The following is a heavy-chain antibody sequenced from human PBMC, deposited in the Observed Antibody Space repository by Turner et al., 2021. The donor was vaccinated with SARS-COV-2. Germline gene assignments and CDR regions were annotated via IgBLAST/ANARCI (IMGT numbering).Heavy chain of an antibody. Sequence: VQLLESGGGLVQPGGSLRLSCVASGFTFGSYAMSWVRQAPGKGLEWVSAISGSGGTTYYADSVKGQFTISRDNSKNTLYLQMNSLRAEDTALYYCAKDQTVATLDYYYSMDVWGQGTTVTVSS. D-gene: IGHD4-17*01. CDR1: GFTFGSYA. J-gene: IGHJ6*02. CDR3: AKDQTVATLDYYYSMDV. CDR2: ISGSGGTT. V-gene: IGHV3-23*01.